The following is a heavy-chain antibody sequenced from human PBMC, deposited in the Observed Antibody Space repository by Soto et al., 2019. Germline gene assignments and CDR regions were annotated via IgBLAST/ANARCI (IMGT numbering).Heavy chain of an antibody. D-gene: IGHD5-12*01. CDR3: AKNIGGFSGYANFDY. J-gene: IGHJ4*02. V-gene: IGHV3-23*01. CDR1: GFTFSNDD. Sequence: EVQLLESGGDLVQPGGSLRLSCVASGFTFSNDDLSWVRQASGKGLEWVSAITAGGFNTYYADSVKGRFTISRDNSKNTLYLQMNSLRAEDPAVYYCAKNIGGFSGYANFDYWGQGTLVTVSS. CDR2: ITAGGFNT.